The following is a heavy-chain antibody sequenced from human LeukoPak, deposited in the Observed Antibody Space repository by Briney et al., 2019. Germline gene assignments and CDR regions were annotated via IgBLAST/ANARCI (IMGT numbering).Heavy chain of an antibody. J-gene: IGHJ4*02. CDR3: AKRRRVVVAATGGYYFDY. V-gene: IGHV3-23*01. CDR2: ISGSGGST. CDR1: GFTFSSYG. Sequence: GGTLRLSCAASGFTFSSYGMSWVRQAPGKGLEWVSAISGSGGSTYYADSVKGRFTISRDNSKNTLYLQMNSLRAEDTAVYYCAKRRRVVVAATGGYYFDYWGQGTLVTVSS. D-gene: IGHD2-15*01.